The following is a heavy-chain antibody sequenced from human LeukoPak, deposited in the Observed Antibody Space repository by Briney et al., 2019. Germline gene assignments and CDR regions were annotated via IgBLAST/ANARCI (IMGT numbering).Heavy chain of an antibody. J-gene: IGHJ6*02. CDR1: GFTFTSSA. Sequence: LVASLNVSCKASGFTFTSSAMQWVRQARGQRLEWIGWIVIASGNTNSAQKFQERVTITRDMSTSTAYMELSSLRSEDTAVYYCAADSYYDSSGLYYYHGMDVWGQGTTVTVSS. D-gene: IGHD3-22*01. V-gene: IGHV1-58*02. CDR2: IVIASGNT. CDR3: AADSYYDSSGLYYYHGMDV.